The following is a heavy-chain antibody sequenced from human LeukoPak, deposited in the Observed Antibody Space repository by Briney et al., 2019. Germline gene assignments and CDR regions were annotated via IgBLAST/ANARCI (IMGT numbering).Heavy chain of an antibody. CDR3: AREFSDFWSGYYLDY. V-gene: IGHV3-20*04. CDR1: GFTFDDYG. J-gene: IGHJ4*02. D-gene: IGHD3-3*01. CDR2: INWNGGST. Sequence: GGSLRLSCAASGFTFDDYGMSWVRQAPGKGLEWVSGINWNGGSTGYADSVKGRFTISRDNAKNSLYLQMNSLRAEDTAVYYCAREFSDFWSGYYLDYWGQGTLVTVSS.